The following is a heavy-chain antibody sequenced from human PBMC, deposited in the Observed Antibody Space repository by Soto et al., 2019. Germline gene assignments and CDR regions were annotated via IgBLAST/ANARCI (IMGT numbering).Heavy chain of an antibody. CDR2: IVVGSGNT. CDR3: AAGVVYYVSGSYYDAFDI. V-gene: IGHV1-58*02. J-gene: IGHJ3*02. CDR1: GFTFTSSA. D-gene: IGHD3-10*01. Sequence: ASVKVSCKASGFTFTSSAMQWVRQARGQRLEWIGWIVVGSGNTNYAQKFQERVTITRVMSTSTAYMELSSLRSEDTAVYYCAAGVVYYVSGSYYDAFDIWGQGTMVTVSS.